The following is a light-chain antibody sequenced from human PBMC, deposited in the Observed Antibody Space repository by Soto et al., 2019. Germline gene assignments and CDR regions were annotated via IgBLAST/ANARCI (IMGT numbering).Light chain of an antibody. CDR3: QQYNDWPPLT. CDR2: GAS. J-gene: IGKJ5*01. CDR1: QHVSNN. V-gene: IGKV3-15*01. Sequence: ETVMTQSPATLSVSPGERATLSCRASQHVSNNLAWYQQRPGQPPRLLIYGASTRATGIPSRFSGSGSGTEFTLTISSLQSEDFALYFCQQYNDWPPLTFGQVTRLEVK.